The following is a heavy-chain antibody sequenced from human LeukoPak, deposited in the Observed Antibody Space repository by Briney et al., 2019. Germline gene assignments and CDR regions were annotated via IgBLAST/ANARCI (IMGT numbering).Heavy chain of an antibody. Sequence: PGGSLRLSCAASGFTFSSSWMSWVRQAPGKGLEWVANIKEDGSEKCYVEPVKGRFSISRDNAKNSLYQQMNSLRVEDTAVYYCTRGRLTMTWGQGTLVTVSS. V-gene: IGHV3-7*01. CDR3: TRGRLTMT. CDR1: GFTFSSSW. J-gene: IGHJ5*02. D-gene: IGHD3-22*01. CDR2: IKEDGSEK.